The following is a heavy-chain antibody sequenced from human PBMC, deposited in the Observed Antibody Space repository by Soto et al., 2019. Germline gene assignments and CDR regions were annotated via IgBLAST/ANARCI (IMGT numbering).Heavy chain of an antibody. CDR2: TSYDGRHT. J-gene: IGHJ6*02. D-gene: IGHD3-10*01. CDR3: AKTRNSVINYNYYDNMDV. Sequence: PGGSLRLSCAASGFTFSEYGIHWVRQAPGKGLEWVAITSYDGRHTSYVDSVKGRFTISRDNSGNTAFLEMNRLRVEDTAVYYCAKTRNSVINYNYYDNMDVWGQGTKVTVSS. V-gene: IGHV3-30*18. CDR1: GFTFSEYG.